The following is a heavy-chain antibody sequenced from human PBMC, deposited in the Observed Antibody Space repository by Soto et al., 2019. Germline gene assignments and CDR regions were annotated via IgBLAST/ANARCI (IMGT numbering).Heavy chain of an antibody. J-gene: IGHJ4*02. D-gene: IGHD3-10*01. CDR3: IGSYTECPGCW. Sequence: EAQLVESGGGLVQPGGSLRLSCAAPGFISSDHWMHWVRQAPGKGLAWFSRIKNAGSGTAYADFVKGRFTMSRDNANNTLYLHMNSLRVGDTAVYYCIGSYTECPGCWWCLGSLVTGSS. V-gene: IGHV3-74*03. CDR2: IKNAGSGT. CDR1: GFISSDHW.